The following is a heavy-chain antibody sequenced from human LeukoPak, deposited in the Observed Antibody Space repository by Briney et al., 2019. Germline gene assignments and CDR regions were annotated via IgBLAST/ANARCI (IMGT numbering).Heavy chain of an antibody. CDR2: ISGNGGST. Sequence: GGSLRLSCATSGLTLGTYAMTWVRQAPGKGLEWVSTISGNGGSTYYAGSVKGRFAISKDISKSTLYLAMNSLTGEDTAIYFCATRGTYYGYFDSWGQGTLVTVSS. CDR3: ATRGTYYGYFDS. D-gene: IGHD3-10*01. V-gene: IGHV3-23*01. J-gene: IGHJ4*02. CDR1: GLTLGTYA.